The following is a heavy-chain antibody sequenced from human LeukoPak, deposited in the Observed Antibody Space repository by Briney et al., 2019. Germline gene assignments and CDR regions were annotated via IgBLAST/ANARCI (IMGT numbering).Heavy chain of an antibody. Sequence: GGSLRLSCAASGFTFNSYAMHWVRQASGKGLEWVGRIRSKANGYATAYAASVKGRFTISRDDSKNTAYLQMNSLKTEDTAVYYCTRLYYYDSSGSFWGQGTLVTVSS. CDR1: GFTFNSYA. D-gene: IGHD3-22*01. CDR2: IRSKANGYAT. CDR3: TRLYYYDSSGSF. V-gene: IGHV3-73*01. J-gene: IGHJ4*02.